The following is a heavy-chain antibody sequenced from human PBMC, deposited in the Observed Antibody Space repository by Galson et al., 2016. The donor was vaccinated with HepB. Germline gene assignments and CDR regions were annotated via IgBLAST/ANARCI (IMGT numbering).Heavy chain of an antibody. V-gene: IGHV6-1*01. D-gene: IGHD6-19*01. CDR2: TYYRSKWYN. CDR1: GDSVSSSTAA. J-gene: IGHJ6*02. Sequence: CAISGDSVSSSTAAWIWIRQSPSRGLEWLGRTYYRSKWYNDYAVSVKSRITINPDTSKNQFSLNLSSVTAADTAVYYCARDWGSGWYNYYGMDVWGQGTTVTVSS. CDR3: ARDWGSGWYNYYGMDV.